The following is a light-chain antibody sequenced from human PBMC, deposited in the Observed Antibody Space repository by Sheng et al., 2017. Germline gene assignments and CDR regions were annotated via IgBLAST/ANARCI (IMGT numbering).Light chain of an antibody. V-gene: IGKV3-15*01. Sequence: EIVMTQSPATLSVSPGQRATLSCRASQSVNTNLAWYHQKPGQAPRLLVYGASTRATDTPARFSGSGSGTEFTLTISSLRSEDFAIYYCQQYNNWPRTFGQGPRWKSN. CDR2: GAS. J-gene: IGKJ1*01. CDR1: QSVNTN. CDR3: QQYNNWPRT.